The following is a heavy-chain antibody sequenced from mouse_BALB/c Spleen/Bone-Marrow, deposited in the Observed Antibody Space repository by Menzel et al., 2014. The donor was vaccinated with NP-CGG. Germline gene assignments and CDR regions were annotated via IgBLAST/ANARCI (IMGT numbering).Heavy chain of an antibody. CDR3: TRTYEYFDY. J-gene: IGHJ2*01. V-gene: IGHV1-69*02. D-gene: IGHD2-3*01. CDR2: IYPSDNYT. CDR1: GYTFTSYW. Sequence: QVQLKESGAELVRPGASVKLSCKTSGYTFTSYWISWVKQRPGQGLEWIGNIYPSDNYTNYNQKFKDKATLTVDISSTTAYMRLSSPTSEDSAVYYCTRTYEYFDYWGQGTTLTVSS.